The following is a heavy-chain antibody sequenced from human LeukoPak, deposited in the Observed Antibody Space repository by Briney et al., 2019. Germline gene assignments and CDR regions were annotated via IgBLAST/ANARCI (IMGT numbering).Heavy chain of an antibody. J-gene: IGHJ2*01. D-gene: IGHD2-15*01. Sequence: GGSLRLSCAASGFTFRSYAMSWVRQAPGKGLEWVSTISGGGDNTYYADSVKGRFTISRDNSKNTLYLQMNSLRAEDTAEYYREKVLTATPFPKHWYFDLWGRGTLVSVSS. CDR2: ISGGGDNT. CDR1: GFTFRSYA. CDR3: EKVLTATPFPKHWYFDL. V-gene: IGHV3-23*01.